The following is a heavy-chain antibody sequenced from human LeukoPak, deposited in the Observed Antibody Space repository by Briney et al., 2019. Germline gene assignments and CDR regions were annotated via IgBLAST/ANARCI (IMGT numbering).Heavy chain of an antibody. D-gene: IGHD3-22*01. CDR3: ARHGGDGYYDSRSPVDY. CDR2: IYSSGST. J-gene: IGHJ4*02. CDR1: GGSISSYY. Sequence: KPSETLSLTCTVSGGSISSYYWSWIRQPPGKGLEWIGYIYSSGSTNYNPSLKSRVTLSLDTSKNQFSLKLSSVTDADTDVYYCARHGGDGYYDSRSPVDYWGQGTLVTVSS. V-gene: IGHV4-59*08.